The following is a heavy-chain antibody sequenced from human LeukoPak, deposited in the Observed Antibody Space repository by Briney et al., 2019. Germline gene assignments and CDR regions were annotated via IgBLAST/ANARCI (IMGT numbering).Heavy chain of an antibody. CDR2: ISSSSNYI. V-gene: IGHV3-21*01. J-gene: IGHJ4*02. CDR3: ARDYDGSGYFGY. Sequence: PGGSLRLSCAASGFTFSIYTMNWVRQAPGEGLKWVSSISSSSNYIYYADSVKGRFTISRDNAKNSLYLQMNSLRAEDTAVYYCARDYDGSGYFGYWGQGTLVTVSS. D-gene: IGHD3-22*01. CDR1: GFTFSIYT.